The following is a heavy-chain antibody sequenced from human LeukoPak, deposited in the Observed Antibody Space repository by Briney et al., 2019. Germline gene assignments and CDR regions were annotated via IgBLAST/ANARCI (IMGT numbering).Heavy chain of an antibody. J-gene: IGHJ6*02. CDR2: IYDSGST. D-gene: IGHD2/OR15-2a*01. CDR3: AKGGSTNFYYGDV. V-gene: IGHV4-59*01. CDR1: GGSMTNLY. Sequence: SETPSLTCSVSGGSMTNLYWTWIRQPPGKGLEWIGDIYDSGSTRCNTSLESRVTISVDTSKNQFSLKLSSVTAADTAVYYCAKGGSTNFYYGDVWGQGTTVTVSS.